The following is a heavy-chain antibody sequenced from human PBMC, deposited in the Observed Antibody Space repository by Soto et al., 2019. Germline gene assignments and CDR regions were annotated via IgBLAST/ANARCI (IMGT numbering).Heavy chain of an antibody. D-gene: IGHD3-16*01. CDR1: RCSISSYY. CDR2: IYYSGST. Sequence: PSETLSLKWTVSRCSISSYYWSWIRQPPGKGLEWIGYIYYSGSTNYNPSLKSRVTISVDTSKNQFSLKLSSVTAADTAVYYCARVSGYIWGSGFGRGYYMDVWGKGTTVTVSS. J-gene: IGHJ6*03. V-gene: IGHV4-59*01. CDR3: ARVSGYIWGSGFGRGYYMDV.